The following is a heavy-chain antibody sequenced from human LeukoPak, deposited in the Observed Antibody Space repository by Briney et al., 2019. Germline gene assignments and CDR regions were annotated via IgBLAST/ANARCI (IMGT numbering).Heavy chain of an antibody. CDR2: ISGSGGST. V-gene: IGHV3-23*01. CDR3: AKSGSGWTPIYYYYGMDV. Sequence: GGSLRLSCAASGFTFSSYAMSWVRQAPGKGLEWVSAISGSGGSTYYADSVKGRLTISRDNSKNTLYLQMNSLRAEDTAVYYCAKSGSGWTPIYYYYGMDVWGQGTTVTVSS. J-gene: IGHJ6*02. D-gene: IGHD6-19*01. CDR1: GFTFSSYA.